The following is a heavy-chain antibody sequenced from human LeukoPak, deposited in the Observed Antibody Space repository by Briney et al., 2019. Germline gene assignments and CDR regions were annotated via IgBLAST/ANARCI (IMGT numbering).Heavy chain of an antibody. V-gene: IGHV4-31*03. J-gene: IGHJ4*02. D-gene: IGHD3-16*01. CDR3: ARERYSFGFDY. Sequence: PSETLSLTCTVSGGSISSGDYYWSWIRQHPGKGLEWIGYIYYSGSTYYNPSLKSRVTISVDTSKNQFSLKLSSVTAADTAVYYCARERYSFGFDYWGQGTLVTVSS. CDR2: IYYSGST. CDR1: GGSISSGDYY.